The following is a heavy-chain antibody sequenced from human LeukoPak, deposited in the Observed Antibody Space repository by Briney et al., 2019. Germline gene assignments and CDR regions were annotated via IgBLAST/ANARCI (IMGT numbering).Heavy chain of an antibody. CDR3: ATDPNYYDSSGAFDY. CDR2: FDPEDGET. J-gene: IGHJ4*02. CDR1: GYTLTELS. Sequence: ASVKVSCKVSGYTLTELSMHWVRQAPGKGLEWMGGFDPEDGETIYAQKFQGRVTMTEDTSTDTAYMELSSLRSEDTAVYYCATDPNYYDSSGAFDYWGQGTLVTVSS. V-gene: IGHV1-24*01. D-gene: IGHD3-22*01.